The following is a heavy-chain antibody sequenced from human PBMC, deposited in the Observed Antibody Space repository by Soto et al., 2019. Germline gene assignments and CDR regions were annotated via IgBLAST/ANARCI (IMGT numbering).Heavy chain of an antibody. CDR3: ARVTITMVRGVTNDAFDI. V-gene: IGHV3-66*01. CDR2: IYSGGST. CDR1: GFTVSSNS. J-gene: IGHJ3*02. D-gene: IGHD3-10*01. Sequence: EVQLVESGGGLVQPGGSLRLSCAASGFTVSSNSMSWVRQAPGKGLEWVSVIYSGGSTYYADSVKGRFTISRDNSKNTLYLQMNSLRAEDTAVYYCARVTITMVRGVTNDAFDIWGQGTMVTVSS.